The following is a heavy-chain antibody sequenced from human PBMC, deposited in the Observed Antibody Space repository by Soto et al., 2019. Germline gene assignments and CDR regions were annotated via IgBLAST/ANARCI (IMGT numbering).Heavy chain of an antibody. D-gene: IGHD6-13*01. J-gene: IGHJ3*02. CDR3: AREVAADGTFREDVFDI. Sequence: QVHLVQSGAEVKKPGSSVKVSCKASGGTFSNHAINWVRQAPGQGLEWMGRIIPIFTTTNYAQKFQGRVINAADESTITAYMELGSLKHDDTAVYYCAREVAADGTFREDVFDIWGQGTLVTVSS. CDR2: IIPIFTTT. V-gene: IGHV1-69*12. CDR1: GGTFSNHA.